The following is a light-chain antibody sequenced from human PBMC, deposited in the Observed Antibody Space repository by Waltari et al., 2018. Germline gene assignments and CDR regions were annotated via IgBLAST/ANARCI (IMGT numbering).Light chain of an antibody. Sequence: SYVVTQSPSVSVAPGETARITCGGDNIGRKRVNWYQQRPGQAPGLVISYDSDRPSGIPERFSGSNSGNTATLTISWVEADDEADYYCLVWHSTTDHHGVFGGGTKLTVL. CDR3: LVWHSTTDHHGV. CDR1: NIGRKR. J-gene: IGLJ2*01. V-gene: IGLV3-21*04. CDR2: YDS.